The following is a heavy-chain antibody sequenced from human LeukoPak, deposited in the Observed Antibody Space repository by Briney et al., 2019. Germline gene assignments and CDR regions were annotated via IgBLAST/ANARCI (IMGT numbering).Heavy chain of an antibody. V-gene: IGHV3-7*01. CDR2: IKQDGSEK. D-gene: IGHD3-9*01. CDR3: ARDPPYYDILTGYYTPAEYFQH. J-gene: IGHJ1*01. Sequence: PGGSLRLSCAASGFTFSSYWMSWVRQAPGKGLEWVANIKQDGSEKYYVDSVKGRFTISRDNAKNSLYLQMNSLRAEDTAVYYCARDPPYYDILTGYYTPAEYFQHWGQGTLVTVSS. CDR1: GFTFSSYW.